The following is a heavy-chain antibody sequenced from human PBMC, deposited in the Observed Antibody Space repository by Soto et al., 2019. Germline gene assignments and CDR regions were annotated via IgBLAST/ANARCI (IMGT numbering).Heavy chain of an antibody. Sequence: QDQLVQSGVEVKKPGASVKVSCKASGYSFTNYGITWVRQAPGQGFEWMGWISAYNGNTNYAQKCQGRVTMPTDASTSTAYLVLRSLRSDDTAVYYCARDRGVAPPVAGNTHCSYYMDVWGKGTTVTVSS. D-gene: IGHD6-19*01. V-gene: IGHV1-18*01. CDR3: ARDRGVAPPVAGNTHCSYYMDV. CDR2: ISAYNGNT. J-gene: IGHJ6*03. CDR1: GYSFTNYG.